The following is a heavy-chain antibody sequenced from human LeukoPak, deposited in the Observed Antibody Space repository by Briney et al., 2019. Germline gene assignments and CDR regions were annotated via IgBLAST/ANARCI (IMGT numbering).Heavy chain of an antibody. Sequence: SVKVSCKASGGTFNSYAINWVRQAPGQGLEWMGGIIPIFGTANYAQKFQGRVTITADESTSTAYMELSSLRSEDTAVYYCARTSDCSSTSCYDGDYYYYYMDVWGKGTAVTVSS. D-gene: IGHD2-2*01. CDR1: GGTFNSYA. CDR2: IIPIFGTA. J-gene: IGHJ6*03. CDR3: ARTSDCSSTSCYDGDYYYYYMDV. V-gene: IGHV1-69*13.